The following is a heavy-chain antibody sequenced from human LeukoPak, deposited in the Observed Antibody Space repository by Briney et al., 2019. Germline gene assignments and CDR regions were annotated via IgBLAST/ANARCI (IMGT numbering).Heavy chain of an antibody. CDR1: GFTFSSYW. D-gene: IGHD2-2*01. CDR3: AKAVVPAAIFYFDY. Sequence: PGGSLRLSCAASGFTFSSYWMHWVRQAPGKGLVWVSRINSDGSSTSYADSVKGRFTISRDSAKNTLYLQMNSLRAEDTAVYYCAKAVVPAAIFYFDYWGQGTLVTVSS. V-gene: IGHV3-74*01. CDR2: INSDGSST. J-gene: IGHJ4*02.